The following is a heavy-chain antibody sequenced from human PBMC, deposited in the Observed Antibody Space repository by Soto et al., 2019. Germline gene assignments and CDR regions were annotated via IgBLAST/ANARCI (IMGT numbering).Heavy chain of an antibody. Sequence: GGSLRLSCAASGFTFSSYGMHWVRQAPGKGLEWVAVIWYDGSNKYYADSVKGRFTISRDNSKNTLYLQMNSLRAEDTAVYYCARDAAGSIVDLDYWGQGTLVTVSS. J-gene: IGHJ4*02. D-gene: IGHD2-21*01. CDR3: ARDAAGSIVDLDY. CDR2: IWYDGSNK. V-gene: IGHV3-33*01. CDR1: GFTFSSYG.